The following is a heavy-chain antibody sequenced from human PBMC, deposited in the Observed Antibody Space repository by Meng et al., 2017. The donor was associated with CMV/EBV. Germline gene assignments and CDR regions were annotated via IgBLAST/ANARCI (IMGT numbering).Heavy chain of an antibody. CDR1: GGSISSSSYY. J-gene: IGHJ6*02. D-gene: IGHD2-15*01. V-gene: IGHV4-39*01. CDR2: IYYSGST. CDR3: ARHGVAHLGMDV. Sequence: SETLSLTCTVSGGSISSSSYYWGWIRQPPGKGLEWIGSIYYSGSTYYNPSLKSRVTISVDTSKNQFSLKLSSVTAADTAVYYCARHGVAHLGMDVWGQGTTVTVSS.